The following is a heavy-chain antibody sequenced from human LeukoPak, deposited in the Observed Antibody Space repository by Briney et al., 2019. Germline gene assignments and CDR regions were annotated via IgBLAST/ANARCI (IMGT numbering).Heavy chain of an antibody. J-gene: IGHJ4*02. V-gene: IGHV3-23*01. D-gene: IGHD3-22*01. CDR3: AKATRVVGPTSNDY. Sequence: TGGSLRLSCAASGFTFSSYAMSWVRQAPGKGLEWVSAISGSGGSTYYADSVKGRFTISRDNSKNTLCLQMNSLRAEDTAVYYRAKATRVVGPTSNDYWGQGTLVTVSS. CDR2: ISGSGGST. CDR1: GFTFSSYA.